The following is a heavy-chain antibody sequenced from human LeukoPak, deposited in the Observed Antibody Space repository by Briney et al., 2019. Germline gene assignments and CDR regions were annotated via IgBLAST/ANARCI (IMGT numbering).Heavy chain of an antibody. J-gene: IGHJ4*02. Sequence: ASVKVSCKASGGTFSSYAISWVRQAPGQGLEWMGGIIPIFGTANYAQKFQGRVTITADESTSTAYMELSSLRSEDTAVYYRARDSKIRYYDSSGYKFDYWGQGTLVTVSS. V-gene: IGHV1-69*13. CDR2: IIPIFGTA. CDR1: GGTFSSYA. D-gene: IGHD3-22*01. CDR3: ARDSKIRYYDSSGYKFDY.